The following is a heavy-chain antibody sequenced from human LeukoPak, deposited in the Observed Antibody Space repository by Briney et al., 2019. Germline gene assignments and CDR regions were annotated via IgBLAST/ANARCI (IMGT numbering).Heavy chain of an antibody. V-gene: IGHV1-8*01. CDR2: MNPKSGNT. CDR3: ARVYGEIDY. J-gene: IGHJ4*02. Sequence: GASVKVSCKASGYISTNYDINWVRQATGQGLEWMGWMNPKSGNTGYAQKFQGRVTMTRDTSITTAYMELSSLRSEDTAVYYCARVYGEIDYWGQGTLVTVSS. D-gene: IGHD4-17*01. CDR1: GYISTNYD.